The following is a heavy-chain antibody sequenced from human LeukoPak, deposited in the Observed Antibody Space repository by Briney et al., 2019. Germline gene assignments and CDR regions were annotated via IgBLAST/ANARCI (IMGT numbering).Heavy chain of an antibody. CDR1: GYTFTGYY. Sequence: GASVKVSCKASGYTFTGYYIHWVRQAPGQGLEWMAWINPNSGGTNYAQKFQGRVTMTRDTSISTAYVELSRLRSDDTAVYYCARALSSGWYDPQDYWGQGTLVTVSS. V-gene: IGHV1-2*02. D-gene: IGHD6-19*01. CDR3: ARALSSGWYDPQDY. CDR2: INPNSGGT. J-gene: IGHJ4*02.